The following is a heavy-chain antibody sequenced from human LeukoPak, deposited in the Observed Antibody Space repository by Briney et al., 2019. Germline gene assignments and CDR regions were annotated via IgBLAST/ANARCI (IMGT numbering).Heavy chain of an antibody. V-gene: IGHV3-49*04. Sequence: PGRSLRLSCLASGFIVGDYGLSWVRQAPGKGLEWVGFIRSKSYGETTEYAASVKGRFTISRDDSTSSAYLQMNSLKVEDTALYYCTRGPGFRENYMAYWGQGALVTVSS. CDR1: GFIVGDYG. J-gene: IGHJ4*02. D-gene: IGHD3-10*01. CDR3: TRGPGFRENYMAY. CDR2: IRSKSYGETT.